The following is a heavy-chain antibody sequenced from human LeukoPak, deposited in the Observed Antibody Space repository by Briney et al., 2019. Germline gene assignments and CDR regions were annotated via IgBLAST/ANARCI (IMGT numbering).Heavy chain of an antibody. CDR3: ARDNGRYFDY. J-gene: IGHJ4*02. CDR2: IKQDGSEK. D-gene: IGHD2-8*01. Sequence: PGGSLRLSCAASGFTFSSYSMNWVRQAPGKGLEWVANIKQDGSEKYYVDSVKGRFTISRDNAKNSLYLQMNSLRAEDTAVYYCARDNGRYFDYWGQGTLVTVSS. CDR1: GFTFSSYS. V-gene: IGHV3-7*01.